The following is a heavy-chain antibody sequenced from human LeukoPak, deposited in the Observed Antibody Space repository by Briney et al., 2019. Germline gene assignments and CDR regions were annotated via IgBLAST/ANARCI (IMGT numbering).Heavy chain of an antibody. CDR3: AGQREWPLDSFDP. Sequence: MSSETLSLTCAVYGGSFSGYYWSWIRQPPGKGREWVGEINHSGSTNYNPSLKSRVTISVDTSKNQFALELSSVTAADPAVYYGAGQREWPLDSFDPWGEGTLVTVPS. J-gene: IGHJ5*02. CDR1: GGSFSGYY. D-gene: IGHD3-3*01. CDR2: INHSGST. V-gene: IGHV4-34*01.